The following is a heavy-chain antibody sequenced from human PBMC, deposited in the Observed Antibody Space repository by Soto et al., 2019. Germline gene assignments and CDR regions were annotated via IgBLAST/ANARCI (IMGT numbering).Heavy chain of an antibody. CDR1: GFTFSSYA. CDR2: ISGSGGST. J-gene: IGHJ6*02. D-gene: IGHD3-16*02. CDR3: AELRGGVILYYGMDV. Sequence: GGSLRLSCAASGFTFSSYAMSWVRQAPGKGLEWVSAISGSGGSTYYADSVKGRFTISRDNSKNTLYLQMNSLRAEDTAVYYCAELRGGVILYYGMDVWGQGTTVTVSS. V-gene: IGHV3-23*01.